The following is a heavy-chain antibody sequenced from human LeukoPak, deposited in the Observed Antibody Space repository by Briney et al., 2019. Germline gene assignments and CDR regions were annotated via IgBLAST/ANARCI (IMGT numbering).Heavy chain of an antibody. CDR2: MNPNSGNR. J-gene: IGHJ4*02. V-gene: IGHV1-8*03. CDR1: GYTFTSYD. CDR3: ARGLYSGSDPTDF. Sequence: ASVKVSCKASGYTFTSYDSNWVRQATGQGLEWMGWMNPNSGNRGYAPRLQGRDTITRNTSISTAYMELSSLRSDDTAVYYCARGLYSGSDPTDFWGQGTLVTVST. D-gene: IGHD1-26*01.